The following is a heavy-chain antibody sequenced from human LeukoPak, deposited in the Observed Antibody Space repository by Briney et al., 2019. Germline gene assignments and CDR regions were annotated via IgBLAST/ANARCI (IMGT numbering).Heavy chain of an antibody. J-gene: IGHJ5*02. Sequence: GGSLRLSCAASGYTFSSYWMTWVRQAPGKGLEWVANIKQDGSEKYYVDSVKGRFTISRDNAKNSLYLQMNSLRAEDTAVYYCAREVEARRFGSWVDPWGQGTLVIVSS. CDR2: IKQDGSEK. CDR1: GYTFSSYW. D-gene: IGHD6-6*01. V-gene: IGHV3-7*01. CDR3: AREVEARRFGSWVDP.